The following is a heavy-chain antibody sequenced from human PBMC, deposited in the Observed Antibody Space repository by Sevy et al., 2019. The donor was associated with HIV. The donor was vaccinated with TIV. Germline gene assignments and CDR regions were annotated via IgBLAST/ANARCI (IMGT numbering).Heavy chain of an antibody. CDR1: GGSFSGYY. CDR2: INHSGST. J-gene: IGHJ4*02. V-gene: IGHV4-34*01. D-gene: IGHD3-10*01. Sequence: SETLSLTCAVYGGSFSGYYWSWIRQPPGKGLEWIGEINHSGSTNYNPSLKSRVTISVDTSKNQFSLKLSSVTAADTAVYYCARAPQYGSGSYGPRLFDYWGQGTLVTVSS. CDR3: ARAPQYGSGSYGPRLFDY.